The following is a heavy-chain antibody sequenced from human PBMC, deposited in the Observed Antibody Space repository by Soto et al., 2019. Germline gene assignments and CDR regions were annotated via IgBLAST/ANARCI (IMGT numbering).Heavy chain of an antibody. Sequence: PSETLSLTCTVSGGSISSYYWSWIRQPPGKGLEWIGYIYNSVSTYYNPSLKSRVTIPVDTSKNQFSLKLTSVTAADTAVYYCARDPAPWGQGTLVTVSS. V-gene: IGHV4-59*12. J-gene: IGHJ5*02. CDR2: IYNSVST. CDR1: GGSISSYY. CDR3: ARDPAP.